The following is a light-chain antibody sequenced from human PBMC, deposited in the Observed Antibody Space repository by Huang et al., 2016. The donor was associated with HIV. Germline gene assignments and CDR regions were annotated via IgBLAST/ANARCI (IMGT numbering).Light chain of an antibody. CDR3: QQRSNSLT. CDR2: DAS. Sequence: EIVLTQSPDTLSLSPGQRATLSCRASQSLNKFLNWYQHKPCQAPRLLFYDASNRAAVIPARFNGSGSGTDFTLTITRLKPEDFAIYYCQQRSNSLTFGGGTKVEIK. CDR1: QSLNKF. V-gene: IGKV3-11*01. J-gene: IGKJ4*01.